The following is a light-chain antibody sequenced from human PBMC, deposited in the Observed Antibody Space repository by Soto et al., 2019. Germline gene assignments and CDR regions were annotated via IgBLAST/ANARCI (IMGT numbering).Light chain of an antibody. CDR2: DIN. V-gene: IGLV1-51*01. Sequence: HSVLTQPPSVSAAPGQKVTISCSGSSSNIGNNYVSWYQQLPGTAPKLLIYDINKRPSGIPDRFSGSKSGTSATLGITGLQTGDEADYYCGTWDSSLSAVVFGAGTKVTVL. CDR1: SSNIGNNY. J-gene: IGLJ2*01. CDR3: GTWDSSLSAVV.